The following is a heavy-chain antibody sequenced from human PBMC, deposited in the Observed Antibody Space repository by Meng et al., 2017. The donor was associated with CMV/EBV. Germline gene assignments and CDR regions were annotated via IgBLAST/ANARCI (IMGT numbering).Heavy chain of an antibody. CDR3: ARDRYQMLVSVGRFNWFDP. J-gene: IGHJ5*02. D-gene: IGHD2-2*01. Sequence: SVKVSCKASGGTFSSYAISWVRQAPGQGLEWMGGIIPIFGTANYAQKFQGRVTITTDESTSTAYMELSSLRSEDTAVYYCARDRYQMLVSVGRFNWFDPWGQGTLVTVSS. CDR2: IIPIFGTA. CDR1: GGTFSSYA. V-gene: IGHV1-69*05.